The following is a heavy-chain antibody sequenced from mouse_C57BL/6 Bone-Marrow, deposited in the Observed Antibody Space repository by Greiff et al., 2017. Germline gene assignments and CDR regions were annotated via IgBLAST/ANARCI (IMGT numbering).Heavy chain of an antibody. CDR2: IYPGDGDT. CDR3: ARVYSNPYYYAMDY. CDR1: GYAFSSSW. D-gene: IGHD2-5*01. Sequence: QVQLKQSGPELVKPGASVKISCKASGYAFSSSWMNWVKQRPGKGLEWIGRIYPGDGDTNYNGKFKGKATLTADKSSSTAYMQLSSLTSEDSAVYFCARVYSNPYYYAMDYWGQGTSVTVSS. V-gene: IGHV1-82*01. J-gene: IGHJ4*01.